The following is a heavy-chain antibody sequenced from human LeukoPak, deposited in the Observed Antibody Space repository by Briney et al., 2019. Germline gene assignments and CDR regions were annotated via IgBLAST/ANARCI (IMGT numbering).Heavy chain of an antibody. CDR2: IYYSGST. D-gene: IGHD5-18*01. CDR3: ARGGQLWLPRPFDY. CDR1: GGSLSSYY. V-gene: IGHV4-59*01. Sequence: SETLSLTCTVSGGSLSSYYWSWIRQPPGKGLEWIGYIYYSGSTNYNPSLKSRVTISVDTSKNQFSLKLSSVTAADTAVYYCARGGQLWLPRPFDYWGQGTLVTVSS. J-gene: IGHJ4*02.